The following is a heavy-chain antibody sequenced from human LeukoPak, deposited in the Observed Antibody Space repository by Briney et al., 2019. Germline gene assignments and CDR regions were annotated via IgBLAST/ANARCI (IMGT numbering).Heavy chain of an antibody. CDR2: IFPILGIA. Sequence: ASVKVSCKASGGTFSSYAITWVRQAPGQGLEWMGRIFPILGIANYAQKFQGRVTITADKSTSTAYMELSSLRSEDTAVYYCARAGYYYDSSDEAFDIWGQGTMVTVSS. V-gene: IGHV1-69*04. J-gene: IGHJ3*02. D-gene: IGHD3-22*01. CDR3: ARAGYYYDSSDEAFDI. CDR1: GGTFSSYA.